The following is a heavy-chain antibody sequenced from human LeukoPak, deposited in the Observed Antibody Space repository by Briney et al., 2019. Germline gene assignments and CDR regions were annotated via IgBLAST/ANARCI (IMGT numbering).Heavy chain of an antibody. Sequence: KPGESLKISCKGSGNTFTNYWIGWVRQLPGKGLEWMGIIYPGDSETRYSPSFQDQVTISADKSISTAYLQWSSLKASDTAMYYCARQRFTMRAYAGNWFDPWGQGTLVTVSS. CDR1: GNTFTNYW. D-gene: IGHD3-10*01. CDR2: IYPGDSET. V-gene: IGHV5-51*01. J-gene: IGHJ5*02. CDR3: ARQRFTMRAYAGNWFDP.